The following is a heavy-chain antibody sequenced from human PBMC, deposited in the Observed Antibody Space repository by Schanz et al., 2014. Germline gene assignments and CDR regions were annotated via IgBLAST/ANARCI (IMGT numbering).Heavy chain of an antibody. CDR3: AKSLESCPGGRCSRGYFDY. V-gene: IGHV3-30-3*02. CDR2: ITTAGTKM. Sequence: QVQLVESGGGVVQPGKSLRLSCAASGFTFSSYSMHWVRQAPGKGLEWVAAITTAGTKMYYADSVRGRFTISRDNFKGALYLQMSSLRAEDTAVYYCAKSLESCPGGRCSRGYFDYWGQGALVTVSS. D-gene: IGHD2-8*02. CDR1: GFTFSSYS. J-gene: IGHJ4*02.